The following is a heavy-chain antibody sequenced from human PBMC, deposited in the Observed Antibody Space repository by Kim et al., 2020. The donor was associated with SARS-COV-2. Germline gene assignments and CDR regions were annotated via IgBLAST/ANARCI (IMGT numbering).Heavy chain of an antibody. V-gene: IGHV3-74*01. CDR3: ARDYYYSIDV. Sequence: GGSLRLSCAASGFTFNRHWMHWVRQVPGKGLVWVSRIKSDGSITIYADSVKGRFTISRDNAKNTLSLQMNSLRAEDTAIYYCARDYYYSIDVWGQGTTVTVSS. CDR1: GFTFNRHW. CDR2: IKSDGSIT. J-gene: IGHJ6*02.